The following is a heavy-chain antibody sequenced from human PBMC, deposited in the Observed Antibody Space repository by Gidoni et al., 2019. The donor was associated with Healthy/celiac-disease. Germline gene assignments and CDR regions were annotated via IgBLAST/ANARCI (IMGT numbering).Heavy chain of an antibody. CDR1: GFTFGDYA. Sequence: EVQLVESGGGLVQPGRSLRLSCTASGFTFGDYAMSWVRQAPGKGLEWVGFIRSKAYGGTTEYAASVKGRFTISRDDSKSIAYLQMNSLKTEDTAVYYCTFVDTAMVPYWGQGTLVTVSS. V-gene: IGHV3-49*04. D-gene: IGHD5-18*01. CDR2: IRSKAYGGTT. CDR3: TFVDTAMVPY. J-gene: IGHJ4*02.